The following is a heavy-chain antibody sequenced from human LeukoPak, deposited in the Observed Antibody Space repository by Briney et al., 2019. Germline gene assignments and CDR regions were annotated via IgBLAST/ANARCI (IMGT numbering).Heavy chain of an antibody. CDR1: GYTFTNYG. V-gene: IGHV1-18*01. Sequence: ASVKVSCKASGYTFTNYGIFWVRQAPGQGLEWMGWISAYSGNTNYAQKLQGRVTMTTETSTSTAYMELESLRSDDTAVYYCAISEGSYYDTSGYLGGDYWGQGTLVTVSS. CDR2: ISAYSGNT. J-gene: IGHJ4*02. D-gene: IGHD3-22*01. CDR3: AISEGSYYDTSGYLGGDY.